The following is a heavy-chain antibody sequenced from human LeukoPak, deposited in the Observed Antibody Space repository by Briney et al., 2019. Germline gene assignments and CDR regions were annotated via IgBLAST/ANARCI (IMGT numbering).Heavy chain of an antibody. Sequence: GESLKISCQGSGYTFSTYWVAWVRQLPGKGLEWMGMIYPRDSDTTYSQSFAGHVTISVDKSISTAYLQWSSLKASDTAMYYCARLEVRGVMMDVWGKGTTVTVSS. V-gene: IGHV5-51*01. CDR3: ARLEVRGVMMDV. CDR2: IYPRDSDT. J-gene: IGHJ6*04. CDR1: GYTFSTYW. D-gene: IGHD3-10*01.